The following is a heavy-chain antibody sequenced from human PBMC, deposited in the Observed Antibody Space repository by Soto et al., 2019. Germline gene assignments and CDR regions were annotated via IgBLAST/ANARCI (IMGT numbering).Heavy chain of an antibody. CDR1: GYTFTGYY. CDR2: INPNSGGT. V-gene: IGHV1-2*02. CDR3: ATHNRRVPVTAILCFDT. Sequence: VASVKVSCKASGYTFTGYYMHWVRQAPGQGLEWMGWINPNSGGTNYAQKFQGRVTMTRDTSISTAYMELSRLRSDDTAVYYCATHNRRVPVTAILCFDTWGQGTLVTVSS. J-gene: IGHJ5*02. D-gene: IGHD2-21*02.